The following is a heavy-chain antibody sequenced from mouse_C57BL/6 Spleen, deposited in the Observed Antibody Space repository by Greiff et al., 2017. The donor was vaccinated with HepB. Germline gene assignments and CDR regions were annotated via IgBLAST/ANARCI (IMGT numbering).Heavy chain of an antibody. D-gene: IGHD1-1*01. CDR3: ARDRYYGSSYGYFDV. J-gene: IGHJ1*03. CDR2: INYDGSST. CDR1: GFTFSDYY. V-gene: IGHV5-16*01. Sequence: EVMLVESEGGLVQPGSSMKLSCTASGFTFSDYYMAWVRQVPEKGLEWVANINYDGSSTYYLDSLKSRFIISRDNAKNILYLQMSSLKSEDTATYYCARDRYYGSSYGYFDVWGTGTTVTVSS.